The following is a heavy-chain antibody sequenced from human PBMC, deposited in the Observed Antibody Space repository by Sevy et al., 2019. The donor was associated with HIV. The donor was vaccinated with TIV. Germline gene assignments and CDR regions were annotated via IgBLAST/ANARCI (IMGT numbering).Heavy chain of an antibody. CDR3: ASSGRAATAIPDPYYYYGMDV. Sequence: GGSLRLSCAASGFTFRSYSMNWVRQAPGKGLEWVSSISSSSSYIYYADSVKGRFTISRDNAKNSLYLQMNSLRAEDTAVYYCASSGRAATAIPDPYYYYGMDVWGQGTTVTVSS. CDR2: ISSSSSYI. CDR1: GFTFRSYS. D-gene: IGHD2-2*02. V-gene: IGHV3-21*01. J-gene: IGHJ6*02.